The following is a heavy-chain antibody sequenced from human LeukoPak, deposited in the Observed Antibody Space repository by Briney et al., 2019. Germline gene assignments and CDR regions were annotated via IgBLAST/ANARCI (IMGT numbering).Heavy chain of an antibody. CDR1: GFTSSSYW. D-gene: IGHD3-16*02. CDR3: ARGGRNDYVWGSYRYRASVVDY. V-gene: IGHV3-74*01. Sequence: GGSLRLSCAASGFTSSSYWMHWVRQAPGKGLVWVSRINSDGSSTSYADSVKGRFTISRDNAKNTLYLQMNSLRAEDTAVYYCARGGRNDYVWGSYRYRASVVDYWGQGTLVTVSS. J-gene: IGHJ4*02. CDR2: INSDGSST.